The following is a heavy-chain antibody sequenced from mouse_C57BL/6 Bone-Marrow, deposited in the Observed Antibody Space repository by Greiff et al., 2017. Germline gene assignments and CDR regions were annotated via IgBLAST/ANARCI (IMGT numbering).Heavy chain of an antibody. Sequence: EVQLQQSGPELVKPGASVKISCKASGYSFTGYYMNWVKQSPEKSLEWIGEINPSTGGTTYNQKFKAKATLTVDKSSSTAYMQLKSPTSEDSAVYYCARVGYYTHYYAMDYWGQGTSVTVSS. CDR1: GYSFTGYY. CDR2: INPSTGGT. V-gene: IGHV1-42*01. CDR3: ARVGYYTHYYAMDY. D-gene: IGHD2-3*01. J-gene: IGHJ4*01.